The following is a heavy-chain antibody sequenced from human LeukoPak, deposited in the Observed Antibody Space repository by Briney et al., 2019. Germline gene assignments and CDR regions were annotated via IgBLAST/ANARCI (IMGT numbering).Heavy chain of an antibody. D-gene: IGHD6-13*01. CDR3: ARASIAAAVYYFDY. Sequence: GGSLRLSCAASGFTFSSYWMSWVRQAPGKGLEWVANIKQDGSEKYYVDSVKGRFTISRDNAKNSLYLQMNSLRAEDTAVYYCARASIAAAVYYFDYWDQGTLVTVSS. J-gene: IGHJ4*02. CDR2: IKQDGSEK. V-gene: IGHV3-7*01. CDR1: GFTFSSYW.